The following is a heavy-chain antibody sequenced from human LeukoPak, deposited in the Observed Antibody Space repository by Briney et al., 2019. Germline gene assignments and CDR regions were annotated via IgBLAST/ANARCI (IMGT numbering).Heavy chain of an antibody. CDR1: GFTFRSYA. J-gene: IGHJ3*02. CDR2: ISGSGDTT. Sequence: GGSLRLSCAASGFTFRSYAMNWVRQAPGKGLEWVSVISGSGDTTNYADSVKGRFTISRDNSKKKVYVKMNSLRAEDTAVYYRAKSITMIVVVVGNAFDIWGQGTMVTVSS. V-gene: IGHV3-23*01. CDR3: AKSITMIVVVVGNAFDI. D-gene: IGHD3-22*01.